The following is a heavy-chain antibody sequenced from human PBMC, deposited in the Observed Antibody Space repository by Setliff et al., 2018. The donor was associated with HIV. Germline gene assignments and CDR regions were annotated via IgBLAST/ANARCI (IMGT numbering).Heavy chain of an antibody. CDR1: GGSISSGGYY. J-gene: IGHJ5*02. V-gene: IGHV4-61*09. CDR2: IYPSGST. D-gene: IGHD6-6*01. Sequence: SETLSLTCTVSGGSISSGGYYWSWIRQPAGKGLEWVGHIYPSGSTNYNTSLKRRVTISIDTSKSQFSLKLSSVTAADTAVYYCARGVGSSSDGTWFDPWGQGNLVTVSS. CDR3: ARGVGSSSDGTWFDP.